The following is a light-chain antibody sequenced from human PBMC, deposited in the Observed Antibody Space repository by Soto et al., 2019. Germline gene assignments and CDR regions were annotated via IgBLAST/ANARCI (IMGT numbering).Light chain of an antibody. Sequence: EIVMTQSPATLSVSPGERATLSCRASQSVSSNLAWYQQKPGQAPRLLIYGASTRATGIPAGFSGSGSGTECTLTISSLQSEDFAVYYCQQYNNWPRTFGLGTKVEIK. J-gene: IGKJ1*01. CDR2: GAS. V-gene: IGKV3-15*01. CDR3: QQYNNWPRT. CDR1: QSVSSN.